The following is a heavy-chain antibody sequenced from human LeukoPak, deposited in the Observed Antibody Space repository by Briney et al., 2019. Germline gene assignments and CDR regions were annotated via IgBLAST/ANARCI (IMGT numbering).Heavy chain of an antibody. V-gene: IGHV3-21*01. Sequence: GGSLRLSWGASGFTFSTYNMIWVRQAPAKGLEWVSSISTGSYYISYADSVRGRFTISRDDAKNSLYLHLNSLRADDTAVYYCATGAGLYDFWGQGTLVTVSS. CDR1: GFTFSTYN. D-gene: IGHD2-15*01. J-gene: IGHJ4*02. CDR3: ATGAGLYDF. CDR2: ISTGSYYI.